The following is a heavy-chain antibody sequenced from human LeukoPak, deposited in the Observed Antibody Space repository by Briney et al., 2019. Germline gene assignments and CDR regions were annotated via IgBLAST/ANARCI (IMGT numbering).Heavy chain of an antibody. Sequence: GGPLRLSCAASGFTFSDYYMSWIRQAPGKGLEWVSYISSSGSTIYYADSVKGRFTISRDNAKNSLYLQMNSLRAEDTAVYYCAGGRYDFWSGMGVKYYYYGMDVWGQGTTVTVSS. V-gene: IGHV3-11*01. CDR2: ISSSGSTI. CDR3: AGGRYDFWSGMGVKYYYYGMDV. J-gene: IGHJ6*02. CDR1: GFTFSDYY. D-gene: IGHD3-3*01.